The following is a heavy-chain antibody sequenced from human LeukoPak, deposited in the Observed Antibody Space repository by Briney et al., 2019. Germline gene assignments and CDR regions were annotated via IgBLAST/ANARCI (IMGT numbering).Heavy chain of an antibody. CDR1: GGSISSYY. V-gene: IGHV4-59*01. CDR2: IYYSGST. CDR3: ARFIAVAGTFYYGMDV. D-gene: IGHD6-19*01. J-gene: IGHJ6*02. Sequence: SETLSLTCTVSGGSISSYYWSWIRQPPGKGLEWIGYIYYSGSTNYNPSLKSRVTISVDTSKNQFSLKLSSVTAADTAVYYCARFIAVAGTFYYGMDVWGQGSTVTVSS.